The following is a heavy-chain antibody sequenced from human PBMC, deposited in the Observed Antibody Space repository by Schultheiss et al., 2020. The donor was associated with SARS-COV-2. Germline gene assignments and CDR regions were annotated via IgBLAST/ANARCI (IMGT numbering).Heavy chain of an antibody. CDR1: GGSISSVSYY. Sequence: SQTLSLTCTVSGGSISSVSYYWSWIRQPAGKGLEWIGRIYTSGSTNYNPSLKSRVTISVDTSKNQFSLKLSSVTAADTAVYYCARLLGVVIIRPSWFDPWGQGTLVTVSS. CDR2: IYTSGST. J-gene: IGHJ5*02. CDR3: ARLLGVVIIRPSWFDP. V-gene: IGHV4-61*02. D-gene: IGHD3-3*01.